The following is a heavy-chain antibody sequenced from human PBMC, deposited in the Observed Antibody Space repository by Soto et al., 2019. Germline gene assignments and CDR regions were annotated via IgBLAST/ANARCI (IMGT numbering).Heavy chain of an antibody. CDR2: ISYDGSNK. CDR1: GFTFSSYA. J-gene: IGHJ6*02. Sequence: LRLSFAASGFTFSSYAMHWVRQAPGKGLEWVAVISYDGSNKYYADSVKGRFTISRDNSKNTLYLQMNSLRAEDTAVYYCAREFSSTSYYYYYGMDVWGQGTTVTVSS. D-gene: IGHD2-2*01. CDR3: AREFSSTSYYYYYGMDV. V-gene: IGHV3-30-3*01.